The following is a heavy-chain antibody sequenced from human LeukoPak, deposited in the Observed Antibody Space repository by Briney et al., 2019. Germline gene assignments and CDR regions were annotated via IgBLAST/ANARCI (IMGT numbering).Heavy chain of an antibody. CDR1: GYTFTSYG. D-gene: IGHD1-26*01. Sequence: ASVKVSCKASGYTFTSYGISWVRQAPGQGLEWMGWISAYNGNTNYAQKLQGRVTMTTDTSTSTAYMELRSLRSDDTAVYYCARDGNFGVGANNWLDPWGQGTLVTVSS. CDR3: ARDGNFGVGANNWLDP. CDR2: ISAYNGNT. J-gene: IGHJ5*02. V-gene: IGHV1-18*01.